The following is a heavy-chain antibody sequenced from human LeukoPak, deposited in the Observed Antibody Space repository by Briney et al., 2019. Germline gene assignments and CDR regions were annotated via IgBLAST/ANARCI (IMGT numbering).Heavy chain of an antibody. CDR1: RYTLTELS. J-gene: IGHJ4*02. CDR3: ATVPRYLGSYWGLDY. CDR2: FDPENGET. V-gene: IGHV1-24*01. Sequence: GASVKVSCKVSRYTLTELSMHWVRQAPGKGLEWMGGFDPENGETIYAQKFQGRVTMTDDTSTDTAYMELNSLRSEDTAVYYCATVPRYLGSYWGLDYWGQGTLVTVSS. D-gene: IGHD1-26*01.